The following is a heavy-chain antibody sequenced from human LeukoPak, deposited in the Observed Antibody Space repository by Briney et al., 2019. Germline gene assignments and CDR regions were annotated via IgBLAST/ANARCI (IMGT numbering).Heavy chain of an antibody. CDR3: AREDWGPDY. J-gene: IGHJ4*02. Sequence: ETLSLTCAVYGGSFSGYYWSWIRQPPGKGLEWVANIKQDGSDKNYVDSVKGRFTISRDNAKNLLYLQMNSLRAEDTAVYYCAREDWGPDYWGQGTLVTVSS. D-gene: IGHD7-27*01. CDR2: IKQDGSDK. CDR1: GGSFSGYY. V-gene: IGHV3-7*01.